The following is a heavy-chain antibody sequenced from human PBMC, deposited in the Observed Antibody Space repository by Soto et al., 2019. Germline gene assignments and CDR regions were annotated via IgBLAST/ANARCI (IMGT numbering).Heavy chain of an antibody. CDR3: AGSFYDPDYYYGMDV. CDR2: IIPIFGTA. V-gene: IGHV1-69*01. CDR1: GGTFSSYA. J-gene: IGHJ6*02. D-gene: IGHD3-10*01. Sequence: QVQLVQSGAEVKKPGSSVKVSCKASGGTFSSYAISWVRQASGQGLEWMGGIIPIFGTANYAQKFQGRVTITADESTSTAYMELSSLRSEDMAVYYCAGSFYDPDYYYGMDVWGQGTTVTVSS.